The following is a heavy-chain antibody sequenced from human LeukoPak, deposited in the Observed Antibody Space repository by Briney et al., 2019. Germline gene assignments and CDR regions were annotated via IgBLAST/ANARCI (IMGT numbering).Heavy chain of an antibody. J-gene: IGHJ4*02. CDR3: ARHYCSGGTCYSFDN. Sequence: LETLSLTCTVSGGSISGYYWSWIRQPPGKRLEWIGYTSHSGSTNYNPPLKSRVTISVDTSKNQFSLSLNSVTAADTAVYYCARHYCSGGTCYSFDNWGQGTLVTVSS. CDR2: TSHSGST. CDR1: GGSISGYY. V-gene: IGHV4-59*08. D-gene: IGHD2-15*01.